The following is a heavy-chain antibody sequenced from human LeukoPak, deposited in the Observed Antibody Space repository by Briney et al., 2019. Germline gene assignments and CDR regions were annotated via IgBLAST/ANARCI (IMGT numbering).Heavy chain of an antibody. CDR3: ARDRDGNYGDYSPSDY. D-gene: IGHD4-17*01. CDR1: GGSMSSYY. Sequence: SETLSLTCTVSGGSMSSYYWSWIRQPPGKGLEWIGYIYYSGGTNYNPSLNSRVTISIDTSKNQLSLRLGSVTAADTAVYYCARDRDGNYGDYSPSDYWGQGILVTVSS. CDR2: IYYSGGT. J-gene: IGHJ4*02. V-gene: IGHV4-59*01.